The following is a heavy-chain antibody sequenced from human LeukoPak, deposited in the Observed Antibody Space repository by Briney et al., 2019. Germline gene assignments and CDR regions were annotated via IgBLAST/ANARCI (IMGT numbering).Heavy chain of an antibody. D-gene: IGHD6-19*01. V-gene: IGHV4-38-2*02. CDR3: ARQRYSSGWYWDY. J-gene: IGHJ4*02. CDR1: GYSISSGYY. CDR2: IYHSGST. Sequence: SETLSLTCTVSGYSISSGYYWGWIRPPPGKGLEWIGSIYHSGSTYYNPSLKSRVTISVDTSKNQFSLKLSSVTAADTAVYYCARQRYSSGWYWDYWGQGTLVTVSS.